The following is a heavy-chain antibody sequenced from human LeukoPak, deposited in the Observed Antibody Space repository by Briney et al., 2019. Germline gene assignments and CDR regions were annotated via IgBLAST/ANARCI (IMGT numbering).Heavy chain of an antibody. CDR2: INPSDGST. CDR3: ARDRLGCSGGSCFPGMDV. J-gene: IGHJ6*02. V-gene: IGHV1-46*01. D-gene: IGHD2-15*01. Sequence: ASVKVSCKASGYTFTSYFMHWVRQAPGQGLEWMGIINPSDGSTAYAQKFQGRVTMTRDTSISTAYMELSRLRSDDTAVYYCARDRLGCSGGSCFPGMDVWGQGTTVTVSS. CDR1: GYTFTSYF.